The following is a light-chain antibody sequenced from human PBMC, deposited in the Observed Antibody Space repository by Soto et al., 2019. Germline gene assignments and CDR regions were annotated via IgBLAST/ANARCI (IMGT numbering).Light chain of an antibody. CDR3: FPFTTTSTHV. J-gene: IGLJ1*01. V-gene: IGLV2-14*01. CDR2: EVN. CDR1: SSDIGAYDY. Sequence: QSALTQPASLSGSPGQSVTISCTGTSSDIGAYDYVSWFQQHPGKAPKLMISEVNNRPSGVSNRFSGSKSGNTAYLTTSGLQVEDEAEYFCFPFTTTSTHVFGTGTKLTVL.